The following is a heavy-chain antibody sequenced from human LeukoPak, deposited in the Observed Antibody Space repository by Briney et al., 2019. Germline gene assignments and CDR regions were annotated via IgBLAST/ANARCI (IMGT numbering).Heavy chain of an antibody. Sequence: SGGSLRLSCAASGFTFSSSWMTWVRQAPGKGLEWLAKIKQDGSEKYYVDSVKGRFTISRDNAKNSLCLQMNSLRTDDTAVYYCATGGYWGQGTLVTVSS. CDR3: ATGGY. CDR1: GFTFSSSW. V-gene: IGHV3-7*01. CDR2: IKQDGSEK. J-gene: IGHJ4*02. D-gene: IGHD1-1*01.